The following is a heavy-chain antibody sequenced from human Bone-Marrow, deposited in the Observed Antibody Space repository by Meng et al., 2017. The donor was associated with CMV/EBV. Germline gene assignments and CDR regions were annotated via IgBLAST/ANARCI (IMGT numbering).Heavy chain of an antibody. V-gene: IGHV4-59*01. Sequence: SETLSLTCTVSGASISKNYWSWSRRPPGKGLEYIGSISYTGYIEYNPSLKGRVTMSLDTSKNRFSLKLTSVTAADTAMYYCAGPDDMGSSPHDPFDIWGQGTMATVSS. CDR1: GASISKNY. CDR2: ISYTGYI. D-gene: IGHD1-1*01. J-gene: IGHJ3*02. CDR3: AGPDDMGSSPHDPFDI.